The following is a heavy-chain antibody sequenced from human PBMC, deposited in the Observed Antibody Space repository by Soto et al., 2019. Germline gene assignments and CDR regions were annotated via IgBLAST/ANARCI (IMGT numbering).Heavy chain of an antibody. D-gene: IGHD2-15*01. CDR1: GGSISSYY. V-gene: IGHV4-59*01. J-gene: IGHJ4*02. Sequence: QVQLQESGPGLVKPSETLSLTCTVSGGSISSYYWSWIRQPPGKGLEWIGYIYYSGSTNYNPSLKSRVTISVDTSMNQFSLKLSSVTAADTAVYYCGRGSALGVAADVLPLIWGQGTLVTVSS. CDR3: GRGSALGVAADVLPLI. CDR2: IYYSGST.